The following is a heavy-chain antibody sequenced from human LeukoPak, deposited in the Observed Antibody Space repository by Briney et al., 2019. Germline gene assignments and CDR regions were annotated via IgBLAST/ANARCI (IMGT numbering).Heavy chain of an antibody. J-gene: IGHJ4*02. Sequence: ASVKVSCKVSGYTLTELSMHWVRQAPGKGLEWMGGFDPEDGETIYAQKFQGRVTMTEDTSTDTAYMELSSLRSEDTAVYYCATGNWRRWFGEPPFDYWGQGTLVIVSS. CDR1: GYTLTELS. CDR2: FDPEDGET. V-gene: IGHV1-24*01. CDR3: ATGNWRRWFGEPPFDY. D-gene: IGHD3-10*01.